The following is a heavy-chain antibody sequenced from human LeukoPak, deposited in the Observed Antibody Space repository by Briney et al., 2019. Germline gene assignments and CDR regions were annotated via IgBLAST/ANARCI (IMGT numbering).Heavy chain of an antibody. D-gene: IGHD4-17*01. CDR2: IIPIFGTA. CDR3: ARLDYGVDY. J-gene: IGHJ4*02. V-gene: IGHV1-69*05. Sequence: ASVKVSCKASGGTFSSYAISWVRQVPGQGLEWMGGIIPIFGTANYAQKFQGRVTITTDESTSTAYMELSSLRSEDTAVYYCARLDYGVDYWGQGTLVTVSS. CDR1: GGTFSSYA.